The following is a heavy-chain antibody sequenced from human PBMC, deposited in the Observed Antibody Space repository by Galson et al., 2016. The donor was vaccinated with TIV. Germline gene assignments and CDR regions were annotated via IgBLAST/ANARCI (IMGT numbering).Heavy chain of an antibody. CDR1: GFTFNDYG. D-gene: IGHD2-21*01. Sequence: SLRLSCAASGFTFNDYGMTWVRQAPGKGLEWVSDIIWNGGITDYADSVKGRFTISRDNAKNSLYPQMNSLTAEDTALYLCARHVTCGGDGYYFDLWGQGTLVTVSS. J-gene: IGHJ4*02. CDR3: ARHVTCGGDGYYFDL. V-gene: IGHV3-20*01. CDR2: IIWNGGIT.